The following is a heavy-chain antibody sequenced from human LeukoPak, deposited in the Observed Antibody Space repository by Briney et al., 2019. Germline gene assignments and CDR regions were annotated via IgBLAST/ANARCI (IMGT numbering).Heavy chain of an antibody. Sequence: LPGGSLRLSCAASGFTFSSYAMSWVRQAPGKGLEWVSAISGSGGSTYYADSVKGRFTISRDNSKNTLYLQMSSLRAEDTAVYYCARAGGSTVSHSDYWGQGTLVTVSS. V-gene: IGHV3-23*01. CDR3: ARAGGSTVSHSDY. CDR1: GFTFSSYA. D-gene: IGHD4-17*01. CDR2: ISGSGGST. J-gene: IGHJ4*02.